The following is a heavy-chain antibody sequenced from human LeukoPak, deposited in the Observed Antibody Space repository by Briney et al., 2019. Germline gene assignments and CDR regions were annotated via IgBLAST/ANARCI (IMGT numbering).Heavy chain of an antibody. CDR3: ARVAFDYYDSSGYYWGSSDH. D-gene: IGHD3-22*01. V-gene: IGHV4-61*02. Sequence: SETLSLTCMVSGGSISSRSYYWSWIRQPAGKGLEWIGRIHTSGSTNYNPSLKSRVTMSGDTSKNQFSLRLSSVTAADTAVYYCARVAFDYYDSSGYYWGSSDHWGQGTLVTVSS. CDR1: GGSISSRSYY. CDR2: IHTSGST. J-gene: IGHJ4*02.